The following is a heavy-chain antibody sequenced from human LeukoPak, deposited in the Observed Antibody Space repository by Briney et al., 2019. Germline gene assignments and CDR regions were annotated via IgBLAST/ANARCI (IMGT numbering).Heavy chain of an antibody. J-gene: IGHJ5*02. Sequence: ASVKVSCKASGYTFTGYYMHWVRQAPGQGLEWMGWISAYNGNTNYAQKLQGRVTMTTDTSTSTAYMELRSLRSDDTAVYYCARVKGSNWFDPWGQGTLVTVSS. V-gene: IGHV1-18*04. D-gene: IGHD3-10*01. CDR1: GYTFTGYY. CDR3: ARVKGSNWFDP. CDR2: ISAYNGNT.